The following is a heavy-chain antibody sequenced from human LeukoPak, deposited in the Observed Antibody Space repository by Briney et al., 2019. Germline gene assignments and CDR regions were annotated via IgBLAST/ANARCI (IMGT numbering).Heavy chain of an antibody. CDR2: ISYDGSNK. Sequence: GGSLRLTCAASGFTFSSYGMHWVRQAPGKGLEWVAVISYDGSNKYYADSVKGRFTISRDNPKNTLYQQMNSLRAEDTAVYYCAKETVFWSGYYDYWGQGTLVTVSS. CDR3: AKETVFWSGYYDY. V-gene: IGHV3-30*18. CDR1: GFTFSSYG. J-gene: IGHJ4*02. D-gene: IGHD3-3*01.